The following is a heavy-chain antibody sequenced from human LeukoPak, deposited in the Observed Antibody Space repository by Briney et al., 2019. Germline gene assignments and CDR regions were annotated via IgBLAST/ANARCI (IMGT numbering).Heavy chain of an antibody. D-gene: IGHD6-13*01. J-gene: IGHJ4*02. V-gene: IGHV4-59*01. CDR2: IYYSGNT. CDR3: ATAAGTAFDY. CDR1: GGSISSYY. Sequence: SETLSLTCTVSGGSISSYYWSWIRQPPGKGLEWIGYIYYSGNTNYNPSLKSRVTISVDTSKNQFSLKLSSVTAADTAVYYCATAAGTAFDYWGQGTLVTVSS.